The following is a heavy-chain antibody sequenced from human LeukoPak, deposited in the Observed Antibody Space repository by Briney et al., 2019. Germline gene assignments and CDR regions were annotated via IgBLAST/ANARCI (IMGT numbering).Heavy chain of an antibody. Sequence: SETLSLTCTVSGDSINNHYWSWIRQPPGKGLEWIGYIYSSGSTNYNPSLKSRVTISVDTSKNRFSLNLNSVTAADTAVYFCARERAALTYYFDSWGPGTLVAVSS. CDR2: IYSSGST. J-gene: IGHJ4*02. D-gene: IGHD6-6*01. CDR1: GDSINNHY. CDR3: ARERAALTYYFDS. V-gene: IGHV4-59*11.